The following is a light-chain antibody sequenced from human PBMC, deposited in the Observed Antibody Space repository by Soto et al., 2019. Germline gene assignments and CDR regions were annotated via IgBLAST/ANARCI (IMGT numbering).Light chain of an antibody. J-gene: IGLJ3*02. CDR1: NIGSES. CDR2: YDS. Sequence: SYELTQPPSVSVAPGKTARITCGGNNIGSESVHWYQQKPGQAPVLVVYYDSDRPSGIPERFSGSNSGNTATLTISRVEAGDEADYYCQVWDSSIDHLGVFGGGTKLTVL. CDR3: QVWDSSIDHLGV. V-gene: IGLV3-21*04.